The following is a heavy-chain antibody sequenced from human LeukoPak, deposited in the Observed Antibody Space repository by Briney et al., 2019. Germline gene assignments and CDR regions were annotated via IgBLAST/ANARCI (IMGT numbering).Heavy chain of an antibody. CDR2: IYTSGST. Sequence: SETLSLTCTVSGGSISSYYWSWIRQPAGKGLEWIGRIYTSGSTNYNPSLKSRVTMSVDTSKNQFSLKLSSVTAADTAVYYCATSAAYYGSGSYYKFDYWGQGTLVTVSS. CDR3: ATSAAYYGSGSYYKFDY. V-gene: IGHV4-4*07. CDR1: GGSISSYY. D-gene: IGHD3-10*01. J-gene: IGHJ4*02.